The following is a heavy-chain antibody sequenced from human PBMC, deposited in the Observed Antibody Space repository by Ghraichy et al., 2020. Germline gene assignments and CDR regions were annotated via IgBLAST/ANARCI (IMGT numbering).Heavy chain of an antibody. CDR1: GGSISSGGYY. D-gene: IGHD1-1*01. CDR3: ARGDDDGFAFDI. CDR2: IYYSGST. Sequence: SQTLSLTCTVSGGSISSGGYYWSWIRQHPGKGLEWIGYIYYSGSTYYNQSLKSRVTISVDTSKNQFSLKLSSVTAADTAVYYCARGDDDGFAFDIWGQGTMVTVSS. V-gene: IGHV4-31*02. J-gene: IGHJ3*02.